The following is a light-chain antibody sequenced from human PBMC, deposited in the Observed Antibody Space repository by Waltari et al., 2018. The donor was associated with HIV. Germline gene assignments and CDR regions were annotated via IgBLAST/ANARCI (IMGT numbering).Light chain of an antibody. CDR1: SRDVGDSNY. V-gene: IGLV2-14*01. CDR3: SSYTSSSTLL. CDR2: DVS. J-gene: IGLJ3*02. Sequence: QSALTQPASVSGSPGPSLTLSCTGSSRDVGDSNYVSWYQQPPGKAPKLMIYDVSNRPSGVSNRFSGSKSGNTASLTISGLQAEDEADYYCSSYTSSSTLLFGGGTKLTVL.